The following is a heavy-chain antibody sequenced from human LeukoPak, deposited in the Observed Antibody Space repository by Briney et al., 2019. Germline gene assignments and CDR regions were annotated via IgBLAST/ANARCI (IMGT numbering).Heavy chain of an antibody. V-gene: IGHV3-74*01. CDR2: INNEGNGT. Sequence: PTAGSLRLSCAASAFTFSKYWMQWDRQVPRKGLIWVSRINNEGNGTKYADSVKDRFTISRDNAKNTLYLQMTSLRAEDTAVYYCARGIYGNFDYWGQGSLVTVSS. CDR1: AFTFSKYW. CDR3: ARGIYGNFDY. D-gene: IGHD3-10*01. J-gene: IGHJ4*02.